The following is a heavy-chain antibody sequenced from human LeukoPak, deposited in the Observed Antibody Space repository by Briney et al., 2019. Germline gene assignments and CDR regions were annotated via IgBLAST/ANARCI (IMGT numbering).Heavy chain of an antibody. D-gene: IGHD1-26*01. J-gene: IGHJ4*02. CDR2: MNPNSGNT. V-gene: IGHV1-8*01. CDR3: ASVFVYSGSYYFDY. Sequence: ASVKVSCKASGYTFTSFDINWVRQATGQGLEWMGWMNPNSGNTGYAQKFQGRVTMTRNTSISTAYMELSSLRSEDTAVYYCASVFVYSGSYYFDYWGQGTLVTVSS. CDR1: GYTFTSFD.